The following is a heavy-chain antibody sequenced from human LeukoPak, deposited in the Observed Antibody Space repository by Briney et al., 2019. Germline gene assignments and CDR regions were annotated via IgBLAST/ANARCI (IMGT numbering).Heavy chain of an antibody. CDR1: GGSISSSY. D-gene: IGHD5-12*01. CDR2: IYYSGST. J-gene: IGHJ4*02. V-gene: IGHV4-59*01. CDR3: ARVSGYDWESFYDY. Sequence: SETLSLTCTVSGGSISSSYWSWIRQPPGKGLEWIGYIYYSGSTNYNPSLKSRVTISVDTSKKQFSLKLSSVTAADTAMYYCARVSGYDWESFYDYWGQGTLVTVSS.